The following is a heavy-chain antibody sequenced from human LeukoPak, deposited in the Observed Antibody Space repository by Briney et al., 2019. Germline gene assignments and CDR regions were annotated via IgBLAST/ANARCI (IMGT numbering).Heavy chain of an antibody. J-gene: IGHJ5*02. CDR3: ARDPHIHNWTDPKKPNWFDP. D-gene: IGHD1-1*01. V-gene: IGHV3-11*01. Sequence: GGSLRLSCAASGFTFSDYYMSWIRQAPGKGLEWVSYISSSGSTIYYADSVKGRFTISRDNAKNSLYLQMNSLRAEDTAVYYCARDPHIHNWTDPKKPNWFDPWGQETLVTVSS. CDR2: ISSSGSTI. CDR1: GFTFSDYY.